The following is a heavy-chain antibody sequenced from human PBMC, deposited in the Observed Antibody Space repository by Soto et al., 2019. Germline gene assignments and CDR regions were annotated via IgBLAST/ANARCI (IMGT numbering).Heavy chain of an antibody. CDR2: IWYDGSKK. J-gene: IGHJ4*02. Sequence: QVQLVESGGGVVQPGRALRLSCAASGFTFSSYGMHWVRQAPGKGLEWVAVIWYDGSKKYYADSVKGRFTISRDNSKNTLYLQMNSLRAEDKAVYYCARGDLGYCSGGSCYLQFDYWGQGTLVTVSS. D-gene: IGHD2-15*01. CDR1: GFTFSSYG. CDR3: ARGDLGYCSGGSCYLQFDY. V-gene: IGHV3-33*01.